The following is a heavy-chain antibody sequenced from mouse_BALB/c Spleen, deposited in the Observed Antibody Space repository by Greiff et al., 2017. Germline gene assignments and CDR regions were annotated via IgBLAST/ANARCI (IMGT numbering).Heavy chain of an antibody. CDR3: ARAAPYYYAMDY. J-gene: IGHJ4*01. CDR1: GYTFTSYW. Sequence: QVQLQQSGAELAKPGASVKMSCKASGYTFTSYWMHWVKQRPGQGLEWIGYINPSTGYTEYNQKFKDKATLTADKSSSTAYMQLSSLTSEDSAVYYCARAAPYYYAMDYWGQGTSVTVSS. CDR2: INPSTGYT. V-gene: IGHV1-7*01.